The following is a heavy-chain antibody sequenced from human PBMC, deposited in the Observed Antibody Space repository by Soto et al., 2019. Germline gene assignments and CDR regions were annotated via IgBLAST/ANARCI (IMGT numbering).Heavy chain of an antibody. J-gene: IGHJ6*02. V-gene: IGHV3-53*01. Sequence: GGSLRLSCSASEFIVSSNYMNWVRQAPGKGLECVSTIYGSGSTYYVDSVKGRFTISRDNSKNTLYLQMNSLRAEDTAVYYCAGRVGATNYGMDVWGQGTTVTVSS. CDR3: AGRVGATNYGMDV. D-gene: IGHD1-26*01. CDR1: EFIVSSNY. CDR2: IYGSGST.